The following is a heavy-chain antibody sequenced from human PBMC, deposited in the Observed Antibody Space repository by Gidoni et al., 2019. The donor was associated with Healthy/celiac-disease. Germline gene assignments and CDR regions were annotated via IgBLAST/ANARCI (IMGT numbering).Heavy chain of an antibody. CDR2: ISSSSSYI. V-gene: IGHV3-21*01. J-gene: IGHJ2*01. CDR3: ARDNVVVVPAAMRYFDL. D-gene: IGHD2-2*01. CDR1: GFTFSSYS. Sequence: EVQLVESVGGLVKPGGSLRLSCAASGFTFSSYSMNWVRQAPGKGLEWVSSISSSSSYIYYADSVKGRFTISRDNAKNSLYLQMNSLRAEDTAVYYCARDNVVVVPAAMRYFDLWGRGTLVTVSS.